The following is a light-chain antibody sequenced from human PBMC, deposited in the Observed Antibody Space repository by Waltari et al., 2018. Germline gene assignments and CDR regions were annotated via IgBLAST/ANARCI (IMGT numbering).Light chain of an antibody. CDR3: SSYSTSSTLVV. V-gene: IGLV2-14*01. CDR2: EVS. CDR1: SGDIGGYNY. J-gene: IGLJ2*01. Sequence: VSGSPGQSITISCTGTSGDIGGYNYVSWYQHHPGKVPKLIIFEVSDRPSGVSNRFSGSKSGNTASLTISGLQAEDEADYYCSSYSTSSTLVVFGGGTKLTVL.